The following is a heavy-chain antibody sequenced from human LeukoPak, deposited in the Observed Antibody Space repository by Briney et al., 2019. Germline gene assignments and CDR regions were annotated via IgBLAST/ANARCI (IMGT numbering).Heavy chain of an antibody. CDR2: IYYSGST. V-gene: IGHV4-59*01. Sequence: IPSETLSLTCAVYGGSFSGYYWSWIRQPPGKGLERIGYIYYSGSTNYNPSLQSRVTISFDTSKNHFSLRLSSVTAADTAVYYCARASSTMIRGVMAVTFDYWGQGTLVTVSS. J-gene: IGHJ4*02. D-gene: IGHD3-10*01. CDR1: GGSFSGYY. CDR3: ARASSTMIRGVMAVTFDY.